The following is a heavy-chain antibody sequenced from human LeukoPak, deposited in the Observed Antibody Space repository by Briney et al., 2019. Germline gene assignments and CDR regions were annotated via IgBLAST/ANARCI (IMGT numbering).Heavy chain of an antibody. D-gene: IGHD4-17*01. CDR2: IYPGDSDT. J-gene: IGHJ5*02. V-gene: IGHV5-51*01. CDR3: ARRADYGDYLVDP. Sequence: GESLKISCQGSGYTFSNYWIGWVRQMPGKGLEGMGIIYPGDSDTRYSPSFQGQVTISADKSISTAYLQWSSLKASDTAIYYCARRADYGDYLVDPWGQGTLVTVSS. CDR1: GYTFSNYW.